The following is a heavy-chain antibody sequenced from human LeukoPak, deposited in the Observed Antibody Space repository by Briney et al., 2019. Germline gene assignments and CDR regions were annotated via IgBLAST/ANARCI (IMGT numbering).Heavy chain of an antibody. CDR1: GFTFSTYA. V-gene: IGHV3-23*01. J-gene: IGHJ1*01. Sequence: GGSLRHSCAASGFTFSTYAMSWVRQAPGKGLEWVSGISGSGDTTYYADSVKGRFTISRDNSKNTLYLQMSSLRADDTAVYYCAKTFIFGGDHFQHWGQGTLVTVFS. CDR2: ISGSGDTT. D-gene: IGHD2-21*02. CDR3: AKTFIFGGDHFQH.